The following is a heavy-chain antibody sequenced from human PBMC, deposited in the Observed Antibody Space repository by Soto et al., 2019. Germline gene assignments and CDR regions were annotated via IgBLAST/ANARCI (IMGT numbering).Heavy chain of an antibody. D-gene: IGHD2-15*01. CDR2: ISYDGSKK. CDR3: ARDPYCSGGSCYAWGAFDI. V-gene: IGHV3-30-3*01. CDR1: GFVFINYA. Sequence: QVQLVESGGGVVQPGRSLRLSCAASGFVFINYAMHWVRQAPGKGLEWVAVISYDGSKKYNADSVKGRLTISRDNSKNTLYLQMNSLKPEDTAVYYCARDPYCSGGSCYAWGAFDIWGQGTMVTVSS. J-gene: IGHJ3*02.